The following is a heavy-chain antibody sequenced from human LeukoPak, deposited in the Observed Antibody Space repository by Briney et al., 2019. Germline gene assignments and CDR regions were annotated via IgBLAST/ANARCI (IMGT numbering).Heavy chain of an antibody. D-gene: IGHD1-26*01. Sequence: GASVKVSCKASGYTFTSYDINWVRQATGQGPEWMGWMNPNSGNTGYAQKFQGRVTMTRNTSISTAYMELSSLRSEDTAVYYCARVRGVYYYYGMDVWGQGTTVTVSS. CDR1: GYTFTSYD. CDR3: ARVRGVYYYYGMDV. J-gene: IGHJ6*02. CDR2: MNPNSGNT. V-gene: IGHV1-8*01.